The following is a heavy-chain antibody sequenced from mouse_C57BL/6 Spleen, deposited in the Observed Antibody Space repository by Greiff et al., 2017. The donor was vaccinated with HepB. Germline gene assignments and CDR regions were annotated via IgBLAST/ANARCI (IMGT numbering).Heavy chain of an antibody. Sequence: EVQGVESGGGLVKPGGSLKLSCAASGFTFSDYGMHWVRQAPEKGLEWVAYISSGSSTIYYADTVKGRFTISRDNAKNTLFLQMTSLRSEDTAMYYCAGGTTVVVPYFDYWGQGTTLTVSS. CDR1: GFTFSDYG. V-gene: IGHV5-17*01. CDR2: ISSGSSTI. J-gene: IGHJ2*01. D-gene: IGHD1-1*01. CDR3: AGGTTVVVPYFDY.